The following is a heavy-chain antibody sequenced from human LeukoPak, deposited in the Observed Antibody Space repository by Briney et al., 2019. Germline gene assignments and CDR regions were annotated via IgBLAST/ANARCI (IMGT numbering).Heavy chain of an antibody. D-gene: IGHD3-22*01. J-gene: IGHJ4*02. V-gene: IGHV4-39*07. CDR3: ARRTDYYYDSSGWTHYFDY. CDR2: IYYSGNT. CDR1: GGSISNSIYY. Sequence: PSETLSLTCTVSGGSISNSIYYWGWIRQPPGKGLEWIGSIYYSGNTYYNPSLKSRVTISVDRSKNQFSLKLSSVTAADTAVYYCARRTDYYYDSSGWTHYFDYWGQGTLVTVSS.